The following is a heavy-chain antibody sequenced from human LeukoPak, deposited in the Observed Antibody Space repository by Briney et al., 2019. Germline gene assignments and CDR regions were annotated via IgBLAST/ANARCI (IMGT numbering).Heavy chain of an antibody. V-gene: IGHV3-7*02. CDR2: INQDGSEQ. CDR3: VRGRGNSSSWYWDY. D-gene: IGHD6-13*01. CDR1: GFTFSSYW. J-gene: IGHJ4*02. Sequence: GGSLRLSCAASGFTFSSYWMSWVRQAPGKWLDWEANINQDGSEQYYVDSAKGRFTISRDNGKKSLFLQMNSLRVEDTAVYFCVRGRGNSSSWYWDYWGQGTLVTVSS.